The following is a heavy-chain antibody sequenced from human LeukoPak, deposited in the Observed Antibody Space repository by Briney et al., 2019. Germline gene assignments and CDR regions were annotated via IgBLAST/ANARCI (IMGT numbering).Heavy chain of an antibody. CDR2: MNPNSGNT. D-gene: IGHD3-22*01. J-gene: IGHJ4*02. CDR1: GYSFTSFD. Sequence: ASVKVSCKASGYSFTSFDINWVRQATGQGLEWMGWMNPNSGNTGYAQKFQGRVTMTRDTSTSTVYMELSSLRSEDTAVYYCARLLDSSGGYWGQGTLVTVSS. CDR3: ARLLDSSGGY. V-gene: IGHV1-8*01.